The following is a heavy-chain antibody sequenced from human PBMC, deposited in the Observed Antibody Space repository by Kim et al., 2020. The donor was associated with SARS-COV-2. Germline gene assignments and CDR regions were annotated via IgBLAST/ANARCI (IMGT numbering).Heavy chain of an antibody. CDR3: ATEGPPHSSTIDAFDI. CDR2: FDPEDGET. V-gene: IGHV1-24*01. D-gene: IGHD6-13*01. J-gene: IGHJ3*02. Sequence: ASVKVSCKVSGYTLTELSMHWVRRAPGKGLEWMGGFDPEDGETIYAQKFQGRVTMTEDTSTDTAYMELSSLRSEDTAVYYCATEGPPHSSTIDAFDIWGQGTMVTVSS. CDR1: GYTLTELS.